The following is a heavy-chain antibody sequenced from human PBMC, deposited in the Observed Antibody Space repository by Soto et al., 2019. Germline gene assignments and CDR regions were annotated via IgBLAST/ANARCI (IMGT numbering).Heavy chain of an antibody. CDR2: INHSGST. CDR3: ARHQQRAAMGEAQFAY. CDR1: GGSFSGYY. J-gene: IGHJ4*02. V-gene: IGHV4-34*01. D-gene: IGHD5-18*01. Sequence: SETLSLTCAVYGGSFSGYYWSWIRQPPGKGLEWIGEINHSGSTNYNPSLKSRVTISVDTSKNQFSLKLSSVTAADTAVYYCARHQQRAAMGEAQFAYWGQGTLVTVSS.